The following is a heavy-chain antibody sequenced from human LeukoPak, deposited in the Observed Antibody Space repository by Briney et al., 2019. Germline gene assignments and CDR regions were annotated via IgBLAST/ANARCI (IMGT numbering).Heavy chain of an antibody. CDR3: AKDRVVVVPAAFDFDY. D-gene: IGHD2-2*01. CDR1: GFTVSSNY. CDR2: ISYDGSNK. Sequence: GRSLRLSCAASGFTVSSNYMSWVRQAPGKGLEWVAVISYDGSNKYYADSVKGRFTISRDNSKNTLYLQMNSLRAEDTAVYYCAKDRVVVVPAAFDFDYWGQGTLVTVSS. V-gene: IGHV3-30*18. J-gene: IGHJ4*02.